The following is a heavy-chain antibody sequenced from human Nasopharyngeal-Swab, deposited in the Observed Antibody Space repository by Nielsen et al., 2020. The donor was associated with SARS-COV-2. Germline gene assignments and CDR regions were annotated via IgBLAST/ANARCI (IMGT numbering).Heavy chain of an antibody. CDR2: INTNTGNP. CDR1: GYTFTSYA. V-gene: IGHV7-4-1*02. J-gene: IGHJ3*02. D-gene: IGHD5-24*01. Sequence: ASVKVSCKASGYTFTSYAMNWVRQAPGQGLEWMGWINTNTGNPTYAHGFTGRFAFSLDTSVSTAYLQISSLKAEDTAVYYCARGGDGYNSYDAFDIWGQGTMVTVSS. CDR3: ARGGDGYNSYDAFDI.